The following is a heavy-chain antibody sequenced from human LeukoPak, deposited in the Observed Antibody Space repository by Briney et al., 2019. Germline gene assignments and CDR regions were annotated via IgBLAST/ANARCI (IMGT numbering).Heavy chain of an antibody. CDR3: ARDLDYSTGFDY. D-gene: IGHD4-11*01. CDR2: FYSGGST. J-gene: IGHJ4*02. V-gene: IGHV3-66*01. CDR1: GFTVSSNY. Sequence: GGSLRLSCAASGFTVSSNYMSWVRQAPGKGLEWVSGFYSGGSTYYADSVKGRFTISRDNSKNTLYLQMNSLRAEDTAVYYCARDLDYSTGFDYWGQGTLVTVSS.